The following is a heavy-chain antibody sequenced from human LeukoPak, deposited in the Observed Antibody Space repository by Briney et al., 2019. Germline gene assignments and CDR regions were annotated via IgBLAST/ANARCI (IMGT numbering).Heavy chain of an antibody. V-gene: IGHV4-39*01. J-gene: IGHJ4*02. CDR3: ARSYCTGGSCYSGLGSADY. D-gene: IGHD2-15*01. CDR2: IYYSGSA. CDR1: GXPISSSSYY. Sequence: SSETLSLTCTVSGXPISSSSYYWGWIRQPPGKRLEWIGTIYYSGSAYSNPSLKSRVTISVDTSKNQFSLKLSSVTAADTAIYYCARSYCTGGSCYSGLGSADYWGQGTLVTVSS.